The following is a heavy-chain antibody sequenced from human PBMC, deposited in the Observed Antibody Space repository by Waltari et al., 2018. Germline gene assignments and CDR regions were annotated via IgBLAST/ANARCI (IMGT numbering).Heavy chain of an antibody. D-gene: IGHD3-10*01. CDR1: GFTFSSYW. V-gene: IGHV3-7*01. J-gene: IGHJ2*01. CDR3: VREELLWFRELSWYFDL. CDR2: IKQDGSEK. Sequence: EVQLVESGGGLVQPGGSLRLSCAASGFTFSSYWMSWVRQAPGKGLEWVANIKQDGSEKYYVDSVKGRFTISRDNAKNSLYLQMNSLRAEDTAVYYCVREELLWFRELSWYFDLWGRGTLVTVSS.